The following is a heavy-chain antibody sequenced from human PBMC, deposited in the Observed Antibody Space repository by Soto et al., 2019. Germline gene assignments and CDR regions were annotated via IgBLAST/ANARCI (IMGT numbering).Heavy chain of an antibody. V-gene: IGHV4-34*01. CDR1: GGSFRGYY. J-gene: IGHJ6*03. CDR2: INHSGST. D-gene: IGHD2-2*01. Sequence: PSETLSLTCAVYGGSFRGYYWSWIRQPPGKGLEWIGEINHSGSTNYNPSLKSRVTISVDTSKNQFSLKLSSVTAADTAVYYCARGDIVVVPAAYYYYYYIDVWGKGTTVTVSS. CDR3: ARGDIVVVPAAYYYYYYIDV.